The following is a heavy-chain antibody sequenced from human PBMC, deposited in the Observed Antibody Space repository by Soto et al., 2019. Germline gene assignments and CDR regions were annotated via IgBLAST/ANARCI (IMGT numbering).Heavy chain of an antibody. Sequence: EASVKVSCKASGYTFTSYDINWVRQATGQGLEWMGWMNPNSGNTGYAQKFQGRVTMTRNTSISTAYMELSSLRSEDTAVYYCARGLSLYRDAIRNWFDPWGQGTLVTVSS. V-gene: IGHV1-8*01. CDR2: MNPNSGNT. J-gene: IGHJ5*02. D-gene: IGHD2-8*01. CDR3: ARGLSLYRDAIRNWFDP. CDR1: GYTFTSYD.